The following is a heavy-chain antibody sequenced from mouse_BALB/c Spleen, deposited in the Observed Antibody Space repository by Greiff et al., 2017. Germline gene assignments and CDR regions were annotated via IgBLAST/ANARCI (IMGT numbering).Heavy chain of an antibody. CDR1: GYAFTNYL. CDR2: INPGSGGT. J-gene: IGHJ4*01. CDR3: ARMVVDAMDY. V-gene: IGHV1-54*01. D-gene: IGHD1-1*01. Sequence: QVQLQQSGAELVRPGTSVKVSCKASGYAFTNYLIEWVKQRPGQGLEWIGVINPGSGGTNYNEKFKGKATLTADKSSSTAYMQLSSLTSDDSAVYFCARMVVDAMDYWGQGTSVTVSS.